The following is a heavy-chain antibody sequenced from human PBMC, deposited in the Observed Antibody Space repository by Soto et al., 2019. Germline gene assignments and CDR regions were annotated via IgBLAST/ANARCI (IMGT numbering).Heavy chain of an antibody. D-gene: IGHD6-19*01. Sequence: GSLRLSCAASGFTFSSYAMSWVRQAPGKGLEWVSAISGSGGSTYYADSVKGRFTISRDNSKNTLYLQMNSLRAEDTAVYYCAKDLEYSSGWYSPFDYWGQGTLVTVSS. CDR3: AKDLEYSSGWYSPFDY. CDR2: ISGSGGST. J-gene: IGHJ4*02. CDR1: GFTFSSYA. V-gene: IGHV3-23*01.